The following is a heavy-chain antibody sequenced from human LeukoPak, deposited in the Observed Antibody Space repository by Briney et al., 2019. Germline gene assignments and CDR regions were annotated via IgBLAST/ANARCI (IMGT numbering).Heavy chain of an antibody. J-gene: IGHJ4*02. CDR3: ALGQIQPLDY. CDR1: GGSLSGYY. D-gene: IGHD3-16*01. CDR2: INHSGST. V-gene: IGHV4-34*01. Sequence: SETLSLTCAVYGGSLSGYYWSWIRQPPGKGLEWIGEINHSGSTNYNPSLKSRVTISVDTSKNQFSLKLSSVTAADTAVYYCALGQIQPLDYWGQGTLVTVSS.